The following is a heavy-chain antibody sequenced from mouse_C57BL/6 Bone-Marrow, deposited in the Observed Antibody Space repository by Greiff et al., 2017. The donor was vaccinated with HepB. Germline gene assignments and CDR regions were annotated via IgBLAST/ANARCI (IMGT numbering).Heavy chain of an antibody. CDR3: ARERKYGNYETWFAY. J-gene: IGHJ3*01. CDR2: IYPGSGST. D-gene: IGHD2-10*02. Sequence: VQLQQPGAELVKPGASVKMSCKASGYTFTSYWITWVKQRPGQGLEWIGDIYPGSGSTNYNEKFKSKATLTVDTSSSTTYMQLSSLTSEDSAVYYCARERKYGNYETWFAYWGQGTLVTVSA. V-gene: IGHV1-55*01. CDR1: GYTFTSYW.